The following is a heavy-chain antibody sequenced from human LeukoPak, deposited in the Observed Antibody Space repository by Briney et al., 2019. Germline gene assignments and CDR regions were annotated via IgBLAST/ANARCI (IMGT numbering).Heavy chain of an antibody. Sequence: GGSLRLSCAASGFTFDDYGMSWVRQAPGKGLVWVSRIKSDGTTTDYADSVKGRFTISRDNANNSLYLQMNSLRAEDTAVYYCARSRGSWPAFDIWGQGTMVTVSS. CDR3: ARSRGSWPAFDI. V-gene: IGHV3-20*04. D-gene: IGHD6-13*01. CDR2: IKSDGTTT. CDR1: GFTFDDYG. J-gene: IGHJ3*02.